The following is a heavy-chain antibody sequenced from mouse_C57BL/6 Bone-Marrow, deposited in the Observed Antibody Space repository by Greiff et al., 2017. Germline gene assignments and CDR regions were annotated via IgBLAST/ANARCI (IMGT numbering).Heavy chain of an antibody. V-gene: IGHV5-9*01. J-gene: IGHJ3*01. CDR2: ISGGGGNT. CDR3: ARQRLFAY. Sequence: EVKLMESGGGLVKPGGSLKLSCAASGFTFSSYTMSWVRQTPKKRLEWVATISGGGGNTYYPDSVTGRFTISRDNANNPLYLQMSSLRSEDTALYYCARQRLFAYWGQGTLVTVSA. D-gene: IGHD3-2*02. CDR1: GFTFSSYT.